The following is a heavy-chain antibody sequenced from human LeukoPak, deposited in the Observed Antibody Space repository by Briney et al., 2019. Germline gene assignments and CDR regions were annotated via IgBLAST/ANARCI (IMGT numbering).Heavy chain of an antibody. V-gene: IGHV3-11*04. CDR3: ASDGGLGLYYFDY. CDR1: GFTFSDYH. D-gene: IGHD3-16*01. Sequence: GGSLRLSCAASGFTFSDYHMSWIRQAPGKGLEWVSYISSSGSTIYYADSVKGRFTISRDNAKNSLYLQMNSLRAEDTAVYYCASDGGLGLYYFDYWGQGTLVTVSS. J-gene: IGHJ4*02. CDR2: ISSSGSTI.